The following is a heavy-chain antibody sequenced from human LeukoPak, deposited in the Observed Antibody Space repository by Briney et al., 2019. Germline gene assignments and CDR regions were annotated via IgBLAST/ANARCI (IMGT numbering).Heavy chain of an antibody. J-gene: IGHJ6*02. V-gene: IGHV3-7*01. CDR3: AREAQKRNGMDV. CDR1: GFTFSSYW. Sequence: GGSLRLSCAAPGFTFSSYWMSWVRQAPGKGLGGGANIKQDGSEKYYVGSVKGRFTISRDDAKNSLYLQMNSLRAEDTAVYYCAREAQKRNGMDVWGQGTTVTVSS. CDR2: IKQDGSEK.